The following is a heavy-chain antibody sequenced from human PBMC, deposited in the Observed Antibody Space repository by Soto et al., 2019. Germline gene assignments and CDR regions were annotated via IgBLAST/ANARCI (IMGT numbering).Heavy chain of an antibody. J-gene: IGHJ5*02. CDR1: GGAISGYY. D-gene: IGHD3-3*01. CDR2: IYSSGGT. Sequence: SETLSLTCTVSGGAISGYYWTWIRQPAGKGLEWIGRIYSSGGTKYNPSLKSRVDMSLDMSKNQFSLRLSSVTAADTAVYYCARGQRFSDSFDPWGQGTLVTVSS. CDR3: ARGQRFSDSFDP. V-gene: IGHV4-4*07.